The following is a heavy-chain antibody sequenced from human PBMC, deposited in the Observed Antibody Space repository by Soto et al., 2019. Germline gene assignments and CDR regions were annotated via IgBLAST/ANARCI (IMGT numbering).Heavy chain of an antibody. CDR1: GYTFTSYY. CDR2: INPSGGST. D-gene: IGHD5-18*01. Sequence: ASVKVSCKASGYTFTSYYMHWVRQAPGQGLEWMGIINPSGGSTSYAQKFQGRVTMTRDTSTSTVYMELSSPRSEDTAVYYCATEPLSTMVTTYYYYGMDVWGQGTTVTVSS. CDR3: ATEPLSTMVTTYYYYGMDV. J-gene: IGHJ6*02. V-gene: IGHV1-46*01.